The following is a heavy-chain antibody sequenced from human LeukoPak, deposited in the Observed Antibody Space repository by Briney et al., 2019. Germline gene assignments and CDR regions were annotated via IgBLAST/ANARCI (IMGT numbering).Heavy chain of an antibody. CDR2: IFYSGTT. Sequence: PSETLCPPCTVSGGSISSSSYYWGWIRQPPGKGLGWIGNIFYSGTTYYNPSLMSRVTISVDTSKNQFSLKMRSVTAADTAVYYCARVLRGGTYNSDYWGQGTLVSLSS. D-gene: IGHD5-24*01. CDR3: ARVLRGGTYNSDY. CDR1: GGSISSSSYY. V-gene: IGHV4-39*01. J-gene: IGHJ4*02.